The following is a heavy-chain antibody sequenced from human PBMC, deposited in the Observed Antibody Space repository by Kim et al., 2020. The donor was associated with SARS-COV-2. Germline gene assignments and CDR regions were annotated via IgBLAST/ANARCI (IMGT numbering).Heavy chain of an antibody. J-gene: IGHJ1*01. V-gene: IGHV3-30*18. D-gene: IGHD3-22*01. CDR2: VSCDGRVE. CDR1: GFIFGSYG. Sequence: GGSLRLSCAASGFIFGSYGMQWVRQAPGKGLEWVAAVSCDGRVEHYADSVKGRFTISRDNIRNTLYLEMNGLKTEDSAVYFCAKEGDYSVGYVSCFAFWGEGTLVTVS. CDR3: AKEGDYSVGYVSCFAF.